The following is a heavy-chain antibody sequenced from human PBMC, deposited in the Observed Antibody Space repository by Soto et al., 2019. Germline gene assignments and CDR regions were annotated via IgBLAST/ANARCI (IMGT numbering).Heavy chain of an antibody. D-gene: IGHD2-21*02. CDR1: GGTFSSYT. V-gene: IGHV1-69*04. J-gene: IGHJ4*02. CDR3: ARDDGGNSGSEGYYFDY. CDR2: IIPILGIA. Sequence: ASVKVSCKASGGTFSSYTISWVRQAPGQGLEWMGRIIPILGIANYAQKFQGRVTITADKSTSTAYMELSSLRSEDTAVYYCARDDGGNSGSEGYYFDYWGQGTLVTVSS.